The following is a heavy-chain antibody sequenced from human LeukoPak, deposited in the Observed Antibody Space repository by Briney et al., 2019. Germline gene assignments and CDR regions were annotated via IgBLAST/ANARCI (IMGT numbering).Heavy chain of an antibody. V-gene: IGHV3-30*18. J-gene: IGHJ4*02. CDR3: AKGDGYSYGYFVN. CDR2: IPYDGSNK. D-gene: IGHD5-18*01. CDR1: GFTFRSYG. Sequence: PGGSLRLSCAASGFTFRSYGMHWVRQAPGQGLEWVAVIPYDGSNKYYADSVEGRFTISRDNSKNTLYLQMNSLRAEDTAVYYCAKGDGYSYGYFVNWGQGTLVTVSS.